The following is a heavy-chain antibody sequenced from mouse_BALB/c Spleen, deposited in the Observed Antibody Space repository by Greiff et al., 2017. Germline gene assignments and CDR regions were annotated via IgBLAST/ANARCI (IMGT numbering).Heavy chain of an antibody. CDR1: GFNIKDYY. J-gene: IGHJ3*01. V-gene: IGHV14-4*02. CDR2: IDPENGDT. Sequence: VQLQQSGAELVRSGASVKLSCTASGFNIKDYYMHWVKQRPEQGLEWIGWIDPENGDTEYAPKFQGKATMTADTSSNTAYLQLSSLTSEDTAVYYCNAPYYGSSWFAYWGQGTLVTVSA. D-gene: IGHD1-1*01. CDR3: NAPYYGSSWFAY.